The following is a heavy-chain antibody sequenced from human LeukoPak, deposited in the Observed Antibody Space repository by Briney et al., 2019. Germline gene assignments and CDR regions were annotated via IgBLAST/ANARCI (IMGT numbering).Heavy chain of an antibody. CDR1: GFTFSSYI. Sequence: GGSLRLSCAASGFTFSSYIMNWVRQAPGKGLEWVSSISSSSSYIYYADSVKGRFTISRDNAKNSLYLQMNSLRAEDTAVYYCARDRVPLLRYFDWTAPWGQGTLVTVSS. V-gene: IGHV3-21*01. CDR2: ISSSSSYI. CDR3: ARDRVPLLRYFDWTAP. J-gene: IGHJ5*02. D-gene: IGHD3-9*01.